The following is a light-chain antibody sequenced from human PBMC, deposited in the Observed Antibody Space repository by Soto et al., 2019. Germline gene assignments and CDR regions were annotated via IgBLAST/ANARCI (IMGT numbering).Light chain of an antibody. J-gene: IGKJ1*01. CDR3: QPYNSYSEA. V-gene: IGKV1-5*03. CDR1: QTISSW. Sequence: DIQMTQSPSTLSGSVGDRVTITCRASQTISSWLAWYQQKPRKAPKLLIYKASTLKSGVPSRFSGSGSGTEFTLTISSLQPDDFATYYCQPYNSYSEAFGQRTKVELK. CDR2: KAS.